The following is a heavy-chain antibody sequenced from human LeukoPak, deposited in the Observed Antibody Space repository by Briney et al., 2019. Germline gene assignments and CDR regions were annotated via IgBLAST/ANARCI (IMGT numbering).Heavy chain of an antibody. CDR1: GYTFTSYY. D-gene: IGHD3-3*01. CDR2: INPSGGST. V-gene: IGHV1-46*01. CDR3: ATYSSKFLEWLPPSWGDAFDI. Sequence: ASVKVSCKASGYTFTSYYMHWVRQAPGQGLEWMGIINPSGGSTSYAQKFQGRVTITTDESTSTAYMELSSLRSEDTAVYYCATYSSKFLEWLPPSWGDAFDIWGQGTMVTVSS. J-gene: IGHJ3*02.